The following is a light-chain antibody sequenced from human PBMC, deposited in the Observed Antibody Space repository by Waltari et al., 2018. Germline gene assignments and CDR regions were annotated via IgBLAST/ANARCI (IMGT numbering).Light chain of an antibody. CDR1: QSISSY. Sequence: IHMTQSPSSLSASVGDRFTITCRASQSISSYLNWYQQKPGKAPKLLIYAASSLQSGGPSRFRGSGSGTDFTLTISSLQPEDFATYYCQQSYSTPPTCGGGTKVEIK. V-gene: IGKV1-39*01. CDR3: QQSYSTPPT. CDR2: AAS. J-gene: IGKJ4*01.